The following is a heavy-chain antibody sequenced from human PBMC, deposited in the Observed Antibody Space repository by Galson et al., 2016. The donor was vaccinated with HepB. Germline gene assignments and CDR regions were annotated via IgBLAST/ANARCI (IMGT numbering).Heavy chain of an antibody. CDR2: IYSNGHT. J-gene: IGHJ2*01. V-gene: IGHV4-59*01. Sequence: SETLSLTCAVSGVSISSYYWSWIRQPPGKGLAWIGYIYSNGHTNYNSSLKSRVTISVDTSTNHFSLNLTSVTAADTAVYYCARDRGNLGSDLWGRGTLVTVSS. D-gene: IGHD4-23*01. CDR1: GVSISSYY. CDR3: ARDRGNLGSDL.